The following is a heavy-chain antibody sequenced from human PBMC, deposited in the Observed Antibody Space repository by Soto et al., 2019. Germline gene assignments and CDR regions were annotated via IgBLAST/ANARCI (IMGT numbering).Heavy chain of an antibody. V-gene: IGHV1-69*12. CDR2: IIPMFGTA. CDR1: GGTFGSYA. Sequence: QVQLVQSGAEVKKPGSSVKVSCKASGGTFGSYAINWVRQAPGQGLEWMGGIIPMFGTANYAQKFQDRLTITADESTSTDYMELSSLRSEDTAVYYCARGGGDYGLPYFDYWGQGTLVTVSS. D-gene: IGHD4-17*01. J-gene: IGHJ4*02. CDR3: ARGGGDYGLPYFDY.